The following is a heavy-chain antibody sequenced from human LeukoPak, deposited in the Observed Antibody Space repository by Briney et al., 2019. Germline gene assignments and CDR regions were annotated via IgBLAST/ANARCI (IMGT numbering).Heavy chain of an antibody. V-gene: IGHV3-13*01. Sequence: GGSLRLSCAASGFTFSDHAMHWVRQAPGKGLEWVSAVGIAADTFYPGSVKGRFTISRENAKNSLYLQMNSLRVEDTAVYYCVRQKKSHGNFDYWGQGTLVTVSS. J-gene: IGHJ4*02. CDR1: GFTFSDHA. CDR2: VGIAADT. CDR3: VRQKKSHGNFDY. D-gene: IGHD1-26*01.